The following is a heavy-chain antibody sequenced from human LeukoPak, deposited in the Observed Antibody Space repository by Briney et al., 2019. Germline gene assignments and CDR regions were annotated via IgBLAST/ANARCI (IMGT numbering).Heavy chain of an antibody. CDR1: GGSISSYY. J-gene: IGHJ6*03. D-gene: IGHD3-3*01. V-gene: IGHV4-59*01. Sequence: PSETLSLTCTVSGGSISSYYWSWIRQPPGKGLEWIGYIYYSGSTNYNPSLKSRVTISVDTSKNQFSLKLSSVTAADTTVYYCARGRYDFWSGYNPRYYYYYMDVWGKGTTVTVSS. CDR2: IYYSGST. CDR3: ARGRYDFWSGYNPRYYYYYMDV.